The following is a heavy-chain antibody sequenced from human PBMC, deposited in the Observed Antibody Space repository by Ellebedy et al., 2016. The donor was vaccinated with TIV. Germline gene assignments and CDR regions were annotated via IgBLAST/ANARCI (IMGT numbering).Heavy chain of an antibody. V-gene: IGHV3-74*01. Sequence: GGSLRLSCAASGFTFSSYWMHWVRQAPGKGLVWVSRINSDGSSTSYADSVKGRFTISRDNAKNTLYLQMNSLRAEDTAVYYCAREDIVVVPAADYYYYYYYMDVWGKGTTVTVSS. CDR3: AREDIVVVPAADYYYYYYYMDV. J-gene: IGHJ6*03. CDR2: INSDGSST. D-gene: IGHD2-2*01. CDR1: GFTFSSYW.